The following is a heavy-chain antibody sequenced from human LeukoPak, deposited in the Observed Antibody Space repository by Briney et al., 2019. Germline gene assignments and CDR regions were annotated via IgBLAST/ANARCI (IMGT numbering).Heavy chain of an antibody. CDR1: GFTVSSSY. Sequence: GGSLRLSCAASGFTVSSSYMSWVRQAPGKGLEWVSIIYSGATTNYADSVKGRFTISRDNSKNTLYLQMNSLRAEDTAVYYCARAPGSGTWYYYGMDVWGQGTTVTVSS. CDR3: ARAPGSGTWYYYGMDV. V-gene: IGHV3-66*01. D-gene: IGHD3-10*01. J-gene: IGHJ6*02. CDR2: IYSGATT.